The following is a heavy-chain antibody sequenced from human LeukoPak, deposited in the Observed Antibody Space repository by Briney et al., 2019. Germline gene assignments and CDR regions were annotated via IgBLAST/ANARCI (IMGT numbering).Heavy chain of an antibody. D-gene: IGHD3-22*01. CDR2: ITAGGGTT. CDR1: GFTFSSNA. CDR3: AKAYGTNGYYQLPIDF. Sequence: QTGGSLRLSCAASGFTFSSNAMTWVRQAPGKGLECVSAITAGGGTTYYADSVKGRFTISRDNSRNTLYLQLNNLRADDTALYYCAKAYGTNGYYQLPIDFWGRGTLVTVSS. J-gene: IGHJ4*02. V-gene: IGHV3-23*01.